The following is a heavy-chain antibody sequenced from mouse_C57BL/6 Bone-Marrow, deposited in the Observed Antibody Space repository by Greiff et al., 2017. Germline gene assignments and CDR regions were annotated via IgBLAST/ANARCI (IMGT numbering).Heavy chain of an antibody. V-gene: IGHV2-2*01. CDR1: GFSLTSSG. Sequence: QVHVKQSGPGLVQPSQSLSITCTVSGFSLTSSGVHWVRQSPGKGLAWLGVIWSGGSTDFKAAFISRLSISKDNSKSQVFFKMNSLQADDTAIYYCAIYYGNPPCDCWGQGTTLTVSS. D-gene: IGHD2-1*01. CDR2: IWSGGST. J-gene: IGHJ2*01. CDR3: AIYYGNPPCDC.